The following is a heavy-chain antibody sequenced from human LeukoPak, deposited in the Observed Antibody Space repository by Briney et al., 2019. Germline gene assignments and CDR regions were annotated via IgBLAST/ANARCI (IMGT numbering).Heavy chain of an antibody. CDR2: IKQDGSEK. J-gene: IGHJ3*02. D-gene: IGHD1-26*01. Sequence: AGGSLRLSCAASGFTFSSYWMSWVRQAPGRGLEWVANIKQDGSEKYYVDSVKGRFTISRDNAKNSLYLQMNSLRAEDTAVYYCARWWELRKDAFDIWGQGTMVTVSS. V-gene: IGHV3-7*01. CDR1: GFTFSSYW. CDR3: ARWWELRKDAFDI.